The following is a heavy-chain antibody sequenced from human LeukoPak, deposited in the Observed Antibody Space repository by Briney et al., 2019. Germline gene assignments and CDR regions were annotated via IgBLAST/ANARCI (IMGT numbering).Heavy chain of an antibody. J-gene: IGHJ3*02. D-gene: IGHD3-9*01. Sequence: SETLSVTCTVSGGSISSYYWSWIRQPPGKGLEWIGYIYYSGSTNYNPSLKSRVTISVDTSKNQFSLKLSSVTAADTAVYYCARRSYYVLRYSTAFDIWGQGTMVTVSS. V-gene: IGHV4-59*08. CDR1: GGSISSYY. CDR3: ARRSYYVLRYSTAFDI. CDR2: IYYSGST.